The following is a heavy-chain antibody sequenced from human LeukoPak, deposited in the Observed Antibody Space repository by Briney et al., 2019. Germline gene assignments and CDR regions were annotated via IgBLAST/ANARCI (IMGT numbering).Heavy chain of an antibody. D-gene: IGHD2-2*01. J-gene: IGHJ4*02. Sequence: ASVKVSCKASGYTFTGYYMHWVRQAPGQGLEWMGWINPNSGDTNYAQKFQGRVTMTRDTSISTAYMELSRLRSDDTAVFYCARDRGRPGYQLLWRIDYWGQGTLVTVSS. CDR2: INPNSGDT. CDR1: GYTFTGYY. CDR3: ARDRGRPGYQLLWRIDY. V-gene: IGHV1-2*02.